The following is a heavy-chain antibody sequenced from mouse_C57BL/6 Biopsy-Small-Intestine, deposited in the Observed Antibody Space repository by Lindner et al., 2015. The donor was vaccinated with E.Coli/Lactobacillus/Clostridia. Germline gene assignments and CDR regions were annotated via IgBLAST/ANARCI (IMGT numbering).Heavy chain of an antibody. D-gene: IGHD1-1*01. V-gene: IGHV1-42*01. J-gene: IGHJ3*01. CDR2: INPTTGTT. Sequence: VQLQESGPELVKPGASVKISCKASGYSFTGHYLHWVKQSPEKSLECIGEINPTTGTTTYNEKFKGKATLTSDKSSSTAYMELSSLTSEDSAVYYCTREAYYYDGSSPFSFWGQGTLVTVSA. CDR1: GYSFTGHY. CDR3: TREAYYYDGSSPFSF.